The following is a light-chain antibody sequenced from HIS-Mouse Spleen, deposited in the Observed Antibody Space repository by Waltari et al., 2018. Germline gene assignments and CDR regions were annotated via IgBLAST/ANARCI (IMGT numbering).Light chain of an antibody. CDR1: NIGSKS. CDR3: QVWASSSDHVV. CDR2: DDS. V-gene: IGLV3-21*03. J-gene: IGLJ2*01. Sequence: SYVLTQPPSVSVAPGKTARITCGGNNIGSKSVHWYQQKPGQAPVLVVYDDSDRPSGIPECFSGSNSGNTATLTISRVEAGDEADYYCQVWASSSDHVVFGGGTKLTVL.